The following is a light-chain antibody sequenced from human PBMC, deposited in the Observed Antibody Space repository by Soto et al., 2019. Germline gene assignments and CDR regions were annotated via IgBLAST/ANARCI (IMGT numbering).Light chain of an antibody. CDR3: LQYGSSPPYT. CDR2: GSS. J-gene: IGKJ2*01. V-gene: IGKV3-20*01. CDR1: QSVSNNY. Sequence: EVVLTQSPGTLSLSPGERATLSCRASQSVSNNYLAWYQQKPGQAPRLLIFGSSDRATGIPDRFSGSGSGTDFTLPIRRLEPEDFAMYYCLQYGSSPPYTFGLGTKLEIK.